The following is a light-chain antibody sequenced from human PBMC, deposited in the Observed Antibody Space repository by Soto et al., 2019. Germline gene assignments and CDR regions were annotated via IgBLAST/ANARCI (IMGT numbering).Light chain of an antibody. CDR3: QSYDSTLSARYV. V-gene: IGLV1-40*01. CDR2: GNT. Sequence: QSVLTQPPSVSGAPGQRVTISCTGSSSNIGANYDVHWYQHRPGTAPKLLIFGNTNRPSGVPDRFSDSKSGTSASLAITGLQAEDEGDYYCQSYDSTLSARYVFGTGTKVTV. J-gene: IGLJ1*01. CDR1: SSNIGANYD.